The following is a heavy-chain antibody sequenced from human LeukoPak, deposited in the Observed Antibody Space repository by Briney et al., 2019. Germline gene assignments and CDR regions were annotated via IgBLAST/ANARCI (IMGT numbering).Heavy chain of an antibody. CDR1: GYTFTSYG. CDR3: ARAPPVGRYFDWLFGINDY. CDR2: ISAYNGNT. D-gene: IGHD3-9*01. V-gene: IGHV1-18*01. J-gene: IGHJ4*02. Sequence: GASVKVSCKASGYTFTSYGISWVRQAPGQGLEWMGWISAYNGNTNYAQKLQGRVTMTTDTSTSTAYMELRSLRSDDTAVYYCARAPPVGRYFDWLFGINDYWGQGTLVTVSS.